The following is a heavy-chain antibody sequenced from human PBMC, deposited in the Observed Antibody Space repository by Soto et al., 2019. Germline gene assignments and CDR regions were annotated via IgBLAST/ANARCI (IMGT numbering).Heavy chain of an antibody. D-gene: IGHD3-22*01. CDR3: AKSSGPPLLDYYYGMDV. Sequence: ASLKVSCKASGYTFTGYYMHWVRQAPGQGLEWMGWINPNSGGTNYAQKFQGWVTMTRDTSISTAYMELSRLRSDDTAVYYCAKSSGPPLLDYYYGMDVWGQGTTVTVSS. J-gene: IGHJ6*02. CDR1: GYTFTGYY. V-gene: IGHV1-2*04. CDR2: INPNSGGT.